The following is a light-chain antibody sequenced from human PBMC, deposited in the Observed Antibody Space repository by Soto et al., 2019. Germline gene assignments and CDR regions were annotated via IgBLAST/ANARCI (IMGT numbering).Light chain of an antibody. V-gene: IGKV3D-15*01. CDR1: QSVNSY. Sequence: EIVLTQSPATLSLSPGERATLSCRASQSVNSYLAWYQQKPGQPPRLLIYDASTRATGIPDRFSGSGSGTEFTLTISSLQSEDFAVYYCQQYNNWPRTFGQGTKVDIK. J-gene: IGKJ1*01. CDR3: QQYNNWPRT. CDR2: DAS.